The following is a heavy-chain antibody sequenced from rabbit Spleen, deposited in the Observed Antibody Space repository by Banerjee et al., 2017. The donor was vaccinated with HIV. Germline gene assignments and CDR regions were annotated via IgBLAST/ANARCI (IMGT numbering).Heavy chain of an antibody. Sequence: QSLEESGGDLVKPGASLTLTCTASGLDFSSSYWICWVRQAPGKGLEWIACIYTGNSKTYYTSWAKGRFTISKTSSTTVTLQMTSLTVADTATYFCARDAGRGPYIDGDFNLWGPGTLVTVS. D-gene: IGHD8-1*01. CDR2: IYTGNSKT. CDR1: GLDFSSSYW. CDR3: ARDAGRGPYIDGDFNL. J-gene: IGHJ4*01. V-gene: IGHV1S40*01.